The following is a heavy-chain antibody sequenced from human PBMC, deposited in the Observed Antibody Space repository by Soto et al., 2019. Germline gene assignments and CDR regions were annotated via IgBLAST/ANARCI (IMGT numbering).Heavy chain of an antibody. Sequence: GGSLRLSCAASGFTFSDYYMSWIRQAPGKGLEWVSYISSSSSYTNYADSVKGRFTISRDNAKNSLYLQMNSLRAEDTAVYYCARNYYDSSGYLDYWGQGTLVTVSS. D-gene: IGHD3-22*01. CDR3: ARNYYDSSGYLDY. CDR1: GFTFSDYY. CDR2: ISSSSSYT. V-gene: IGHV3-11*06. J-gene: IGHJ4*02.